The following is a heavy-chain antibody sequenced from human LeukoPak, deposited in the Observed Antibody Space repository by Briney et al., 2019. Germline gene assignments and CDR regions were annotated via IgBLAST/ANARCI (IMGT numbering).Heavy chain of an antibody. CDR1: GFTFSSYD. CDR2: LTPDGGST. CDR3: ARSLVRWAFDY. V-gene: IGHV3-23*01. Sequence: GGSLRLSCAASGFTFSSYDMSWVRQAPGKGLEWVSSLTPDGGSTEYADSVKGRFTISRDNSKNTLYLQMNSLRAEDTALYFCARSLVRWAFDYWGRGALVSVSS. D-gene: IGHD4-23*01. J-gene: IGHJ4*01.